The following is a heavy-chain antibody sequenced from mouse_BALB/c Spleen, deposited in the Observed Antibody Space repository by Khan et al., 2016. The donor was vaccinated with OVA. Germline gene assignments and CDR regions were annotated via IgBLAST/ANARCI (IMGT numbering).Heavy chain of an antibody. V-gene: IGHV1-7*01. CDR3: VNHGSSSAWFTY. D-gene: IGHD1-1*01. CDR2: INPSTDYT. Sequence: QVQLQQSGAELAKPGASVKMSCKASDYTFTNYWMHWVKQRPGQGLEWIGYINPSTDYTEYNQKLKDKAKLTADQSSSNAKLQLSNLTSEDSAVYYCVNHGSSSAWFTYWGQGTLVTVSA. J-gene: IGHJ3*01. CDR1: DYTFTNYW.